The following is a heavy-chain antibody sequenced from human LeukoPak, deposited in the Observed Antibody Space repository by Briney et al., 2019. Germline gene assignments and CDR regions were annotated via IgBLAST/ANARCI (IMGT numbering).Heavy chain of an antibody. CDR1: GFTFSSYA. J-gene: IGHJ5*02. CDR2: ISGSGGST. Sequence: GGSLTLSCAASGFTFSSYAMSWVRQAPGQGLEWVSAISGSGGSTYYAYSVKGRFTISRDNSKNTLYLQMNSLRAEDTAVYSCARPYSSGWYRYNWFDPWGQGTLVTVSS. D-gene: IGHD6-19*01. V-gene: IGHV3-23*01. CDR3: ARPYSSGWYRYNWFDP.